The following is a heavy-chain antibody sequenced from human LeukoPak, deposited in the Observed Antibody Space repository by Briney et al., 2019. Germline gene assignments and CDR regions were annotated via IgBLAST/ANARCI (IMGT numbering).Heavy chain of an antibody. V-gene: IGHV3-23*01. Sequence: GGSLRLSCAASGFTFSSYAMSWVRQAPGKGLEWVSAISGSGGSTYYADSVKGRFTISRDNSKNTLYLQMNSLRAEDTAVYYCAKDLGIVATMRDDAFDIWGQGTMVTVSS. J-gene: IGHJ3*02. CDR2: ISGSGGST. CDR3: AKDLGIVATMRDDAFDI. D-gene: IGHD5-12*01. CDR1: GFTFSSYA.